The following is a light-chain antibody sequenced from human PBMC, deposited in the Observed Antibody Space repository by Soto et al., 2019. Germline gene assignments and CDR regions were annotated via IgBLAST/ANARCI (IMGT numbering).Light chain of an antibody. CDR2: KAS. J-gene: IGKJ1*01. CDR3: QHYNSYSEA. Sequence: DIQMTQSPSTLSGSGGERVTITCRASQTISSWLAWYQQKPGKAPKLLIYKASTIKSGVPSRFSGSGSGTEFTLTISSLQPDDFATYYCQHYNSYSEAFGQGTKVDIK. V-gene: IGKV1-5*03. CDR1: QTISSW.